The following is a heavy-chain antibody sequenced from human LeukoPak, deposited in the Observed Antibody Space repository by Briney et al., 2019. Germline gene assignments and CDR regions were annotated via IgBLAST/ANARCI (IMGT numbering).Heavy chain of an antibody. CDR3: AGHHPRNTVDF. Sequence: SETLSLTCTVSGGSISSYYWSWIRQPPGKGLEWIAYISDTGSINYNPSLKSRVTISLETSKNQFSLKLSSVTAADTAVHYCAGHHPRNTVDFWGQGTLVIVSS. CDR1: GGSISSYY. J-gene: IGHJ4*02. V-gene: IGHV4-59*08. D-gene: IGHD2/OR15-2a*01. CDR2: ISDTGSI.